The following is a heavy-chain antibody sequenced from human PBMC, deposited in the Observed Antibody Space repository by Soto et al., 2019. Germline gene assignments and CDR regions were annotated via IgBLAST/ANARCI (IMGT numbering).Heavy chain of an antibody. CDR1: GGSVSSYQ. J-gene: IGHJ4*02. D-gene: IGHD1-26*01. Sequence: SETLSLTCTISGGSVSSYQWSWIRQPPGKGLEWIGLTSYSGNTVYNPSLKSRVAFSVDTSKNHFSLTLTSVTAADTAVYYCARDGVGPFDYWGQVTLVPVSS. V-gene: IGHV4-59*02. CDR2: TSYSGNT. CDR3: ARDGVGPFDY.